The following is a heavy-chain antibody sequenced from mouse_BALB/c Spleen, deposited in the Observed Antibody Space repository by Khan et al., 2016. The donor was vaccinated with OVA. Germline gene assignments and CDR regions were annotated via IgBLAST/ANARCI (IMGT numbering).Heavy chain of an antibody. CDR2: ISSSGST. Sequence: VQLQQSGPGLVKPSQSLYLTCTVTGYSITSDYAWNWIRQFPGNKLEWMGYISSSGSTTYNPALKSRISINRDTSKNQFFLQLNYVTTEYTATYYCARDGSRYNYAMDYWGQGTSVTVSS. CDR3: ARDGSRYNYAMDY. D-gene: IGHD2-3*01. V-gene: IGHV3-2*02. CDR1: GYSITSDYA. J-gene: IGHJ4*01.